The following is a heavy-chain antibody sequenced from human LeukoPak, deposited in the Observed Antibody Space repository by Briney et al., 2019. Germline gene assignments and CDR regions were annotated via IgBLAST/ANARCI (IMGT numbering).Heavy chain of an antibody. Sequence: SETLSLTCAVSGGSISSSNWWSWVRQPPGKGLEWIGEIYHSESTNYNPSLKSRVTISVDKSKNQFSLKLSSVTAADTAVYYCARVMTTVTTGIDYWGQGTLVSVSS. D-gene: IGHD4-17*01. J-gene: IGHJ4*02. CDR1: GGSISSSNW. CDR3: ARVMTTVTTGIDY. CDR2: IYHSEST. V-gene: IGHV4-4*02.